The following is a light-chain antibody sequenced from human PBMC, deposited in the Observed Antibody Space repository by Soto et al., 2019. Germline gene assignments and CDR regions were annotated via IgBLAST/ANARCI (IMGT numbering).Light chain of an antibody. CDR1: QSISSW. J-gene: IGKJ2*01. CDR2: DAS. V-gene: IGKV1-5*01. Sequence: DVQMTQSPSTLSASVGDRVTITCRGSQSISSWLAWYKQKPGRAPNLLIYDASTLQSGVSSRFSGSGSGTEFTLTINSLQPDDFATYYCQQYKSYSQFTFGQGTKLAIK. CDR3: QQYKSYSQFT.